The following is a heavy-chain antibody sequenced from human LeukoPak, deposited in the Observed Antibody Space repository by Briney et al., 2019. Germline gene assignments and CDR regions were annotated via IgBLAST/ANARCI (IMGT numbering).Heavy chain of an antibody. CDR3: ARHKRGSGLDAFDI. V-gene: IGHV4-59*08. Sequence: SETLSLTCTVSGGFISSYYWSWIRQPPGKGLEWIGYIYYSGSTNYNPSLKSRVTISVDTSKNQFSLKLSSVTAADTAVYYCARHKRGSGLDAFDIWGQGTMVTVSS. CDR1: GGFISSYY. CDR2: IYYSGST. D-gene: IGHD6-19*01. J-gene: IGHJ3*02.